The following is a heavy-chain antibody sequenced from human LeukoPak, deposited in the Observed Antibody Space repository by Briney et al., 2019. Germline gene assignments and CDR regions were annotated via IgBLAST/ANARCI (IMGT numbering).Heavy chain of an antibody. D-gene: IGHD3-10*01. CDR1: GFTFSSYW. V-gene: IGHV3-74*01. CDR2: ISTDGRST. CDR3: LRDLIR. J-gene: IGHJ4*02. Sequence: QPGGSVTLSCVASGFTFSSYWMHWVRQPPGKGLVWLSRISTDGRSTNYADSVKGRFTISRDNARNTLYLQMNSLRAEDTAVYYCLRDLIRGDQGTLVTVSS.